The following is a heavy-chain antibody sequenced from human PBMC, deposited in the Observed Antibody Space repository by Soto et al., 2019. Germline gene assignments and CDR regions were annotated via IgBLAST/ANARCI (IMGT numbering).Heavy chain of an antibody. V-gene: IGHV3-23*01. Sequence: EVQLLESGEGLEQPGGSLRLSCEASGFTFSSYAMSWVRQAPGKGLEWVSGISGSGDSTYYADSVKGRFTISRDNSKNTLYLQMNSLRAEDTAVYYCAKGVPGIAVAGTGYFQHWGQGTLVTVSS. D-gene: IGHD6-19*01. CDR3: AKGVPGIAVAGTGYFQH. CDR1: GFTFSSYA. J-gene: IGHJ1*01. CDR2: ISGSGDST.